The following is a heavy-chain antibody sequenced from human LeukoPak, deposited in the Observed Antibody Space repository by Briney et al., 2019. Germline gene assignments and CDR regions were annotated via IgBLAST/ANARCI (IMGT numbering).Heavy chain of an antibody. J-gene: IGHJ6*03. Sequence: SETLSLTCAVYGGSFSGYYWSWIRQPPGKGLEWIGEISHSGSTNYNPSLKSRVTISVDTSKNQFSLKLSSVTAADTAVYYCARGKATYDFWSGYYRQPYYMDVWGKGTTVTVS. CDR3: ARGKATYDFWSGYYRQPYYMDV. CDR1: GGSFSGYY. V-gene: IGHV4-34*01. D-gene: IGHD3-3*01. CDR2: ISHSGST.